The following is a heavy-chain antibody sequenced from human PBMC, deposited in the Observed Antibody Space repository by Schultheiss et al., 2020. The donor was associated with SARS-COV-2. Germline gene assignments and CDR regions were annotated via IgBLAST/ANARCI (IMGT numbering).Heavy chain of an antibody. J-gene: IGHJ4*02. V-gene: IGHV3-48*03. CDR1: GFTFSSYE. CDR2: ISSSGSTI. D-gene: IGHD6-13*01. CDR3: ARGSPHIAAAVRRYFDY. Sequence: GGSLRLSCAASGFTFSSYEMNWVRQAPGKGLEWVSYISSSGSTIYYADSVKGRFTISRDNAKNSLYLQMNSLRAEDTAVYYCARGSPHIAAAVRRYFDYWGQGTLVTVSS.